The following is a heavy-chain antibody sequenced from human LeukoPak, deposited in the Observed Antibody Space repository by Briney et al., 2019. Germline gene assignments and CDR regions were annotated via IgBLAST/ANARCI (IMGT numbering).Heavy chain of an antibody. CDR2: IYTSGST. CDR3: ARHTLVDTAMVYFDY. D-gene: IGHD5-18*01. J-gene: IGHJ4*02. V-gene: IGHV4-4*07. Sequence: SETLSLTCTVSGGSISSYYWSWIRQPAGKGLEWIGRIYTSGSTNYNPSLKSRVTISVDTSKNQFSLKLSSVTAADTAVYYCARHTLVDTAMVYFDYWGQGTLVTVSS. CDR1: GGSISSYY.